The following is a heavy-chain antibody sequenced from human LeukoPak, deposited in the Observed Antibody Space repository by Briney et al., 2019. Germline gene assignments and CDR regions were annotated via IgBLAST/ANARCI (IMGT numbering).Heavy chain of an antibody. CDR2: IYYSGST. V-gene: IGHV4-39*07. J-gene: IGHJ4*02. D-gene: IGHD2-15*01. CDR1: GGSIISYY. CDR3: AYSVVPGVLFDY. Sequence: SETLSLTCSVSGGSIISYYWGWIRQPPGKGLEWIGSIYYSGSTYYNPSLKSRVTISVDTSKNQFSLKLSSVTAADTAVYYCAYSVVPGVLFDYWGQGSLVTVSS.